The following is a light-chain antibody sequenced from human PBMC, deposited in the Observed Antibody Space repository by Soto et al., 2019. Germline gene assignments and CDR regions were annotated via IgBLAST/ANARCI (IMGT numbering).Light chain of an antibody. Sequence: EIVMTQSTATLSVSPGERATLSCRASQSVSSNLAWYPQKPGQAPMLLIYGASTRATGIPARFSGSGSGTEFTLTISSLQSEDFAVYYCQQYNNWPFTFGPGTKVDIK. V-gene: IGKV3D-15*01. CDR3: QQYNNWPFT. CDR1: QSVSSN. J-gene: IGKJ3*01. CDR2: GAS.